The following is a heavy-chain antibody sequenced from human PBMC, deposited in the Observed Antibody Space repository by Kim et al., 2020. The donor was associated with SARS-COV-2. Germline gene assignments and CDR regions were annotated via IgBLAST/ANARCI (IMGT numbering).Heavy chain of an antibody. J-gene: IGHJ6*03. Sequence: GGSLRLSCAASGFTFSSYSMNWVRQAPGKGLEWVSSISSSSSYIYYADSVKGRFTISRDNAKNSLYLQMNSLRAEDTAVYYCARDEHPIHQKYSSGWYRPGDYYYYMDVWGKGTTVTVSS. CDR3: ARDEHPIHQKYSSGWYRPGDYYYYMDV. D-gene: IGHD6-19*01. V-gene: IGHV3-21*01. CDR2: ISSSSSYI. CDR1: GFTFSSYS.